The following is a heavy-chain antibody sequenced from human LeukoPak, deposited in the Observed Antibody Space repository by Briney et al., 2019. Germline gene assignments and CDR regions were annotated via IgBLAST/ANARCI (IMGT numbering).Heavy chain of an antibody. CDR1: GFTFSSYA. D-gene: IGHD2-2*01. V-gene: IGHV3-23*01. Sequence: GGSLRLSCAASGFTFSSYAMSWVRQAPGKGLEWVSVVSGSGGSTFYADTVKGRFTISRDKSKNTLYLQMNSLRAEDTAVYYCARVACSSTSCYLDGYWGQGTLVTVSS. CDR2: VSGSGGST. CDR3: ARVACSSTSCYLDGY. J-gene: IGHJ4*02.